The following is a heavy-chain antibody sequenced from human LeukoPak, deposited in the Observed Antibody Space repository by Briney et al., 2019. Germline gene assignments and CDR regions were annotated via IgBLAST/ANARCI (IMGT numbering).Heavy chain of an antibody. CDR2: ISSSGSTI. Sequence: PGGSLRLSCAASGFTFSSYEMNWVRQAPGKGLEWVSYISSSGSTIYYADSVKGRFTISRDNAKNSLYLQMNSLRAEDTAVYYCARGNIRDLIPFDYWGQGTLVTVSS. CDR3: ARGNIRDLIPFDY. CDR1: GFTFSSYE. D-gene: IGHD2/OR15-2a*01. V-gene: IGHV3-48*03. J-gene: IGHJ4*02.